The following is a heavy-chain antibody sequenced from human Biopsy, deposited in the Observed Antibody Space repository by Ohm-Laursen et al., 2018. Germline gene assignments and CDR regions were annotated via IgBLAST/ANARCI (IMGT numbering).Heavy chain of an antibody. J-gene: IGHJ6*02. V-gene: IGHV1-2*02. Sequence: ASVKVSCKASGYTFTGYYLHWVRQAPGQGLEWMGWINPDNGGTIHAQKFQGRVTVTRDTSISTAYVEVISLRSDDTAVYYCVRSRAGGATWGMDVWGQGTTVTVSS. CDR3: VRSRAGGATWGMDV. CDR2: INPDNGGT. D-gene: IGHD3-16*01. CDR1: GYTFTGYY.